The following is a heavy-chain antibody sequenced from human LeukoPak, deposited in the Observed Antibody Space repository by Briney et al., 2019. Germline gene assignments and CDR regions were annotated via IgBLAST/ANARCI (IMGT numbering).Heavy chain of an antibody. Sequence: ASVKVSCKASGYTFTSYDINWVRQAPGQGLEWMGWINPNSGGTNYAQKFQGRVTMTRDTSISTAYMELSRLRSDDTAVYYCARALGYCSGGSCNWFDPWGQGTLVTVSS. J-gene: IGHJ5*02. CDR3: ARALGYCSGGSCNWFDP. CDR2: INPNSGGT. CDR1: GYTFTSYD. D-gene: IGHD2-15*01. V-gene: IGHV1-2*02.